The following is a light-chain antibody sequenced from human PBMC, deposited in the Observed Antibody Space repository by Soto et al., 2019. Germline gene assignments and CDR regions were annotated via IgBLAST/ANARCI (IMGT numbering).Light chain of an antibody. Sequence: QSALTQPASVSGSPGQSITISCTGTSSDIGGYDLVSWYQQHPGKAPKLIIYEVSKRPSGFSTRFSGSKSGKTASLTISGLQAEDEADYYCCSYAGSSDVFGPGTKLTVL. CDR1: SSDIGGYDL. CDR2: EVS. J-gene: IGLJ1*01. V-gene: IGLV2-23*02. CDR3: CSYAGSSDV.